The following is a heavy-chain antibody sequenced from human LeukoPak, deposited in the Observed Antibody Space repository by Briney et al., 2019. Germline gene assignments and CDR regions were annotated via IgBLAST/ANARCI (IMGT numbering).Heavy chain of an antibody. V-gene: IGHV1-69*04. Sequence: ASVKVSCKASGGTFSSYAISWVRQAPGQGLEWMGRIIPILGIANYAQKFQGRVTITAEKSTSTAYMELSSLRSEDTAVYYCARDGGNQDWFDPWGQGTLVTVSS. CDR2: IIPILGIA. D-gene: IGHD4-23*01. CDR3: ARDGGNQDWFDP. J-gene: IGHJ5*02. CDR1: GGTFSSYA.